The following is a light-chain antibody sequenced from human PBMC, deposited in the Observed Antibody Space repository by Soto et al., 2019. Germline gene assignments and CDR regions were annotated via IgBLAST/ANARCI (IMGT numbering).Light chain of an antibody. CDR2: DAS. Sequence: PGAIATLSCRTSLSVSVYLDWYQQKPGQAPRLLIYDASNRATGIPARFSGSGSGTDFTLTISSLEPEDFAVYYCQQRSNWPVTFGQGTRLEIK. CDR3: QQRSNWPVT. V-gene: IGKV3-11*01. J-gene: IGKJ5*01. CDR1: LSVSVY.